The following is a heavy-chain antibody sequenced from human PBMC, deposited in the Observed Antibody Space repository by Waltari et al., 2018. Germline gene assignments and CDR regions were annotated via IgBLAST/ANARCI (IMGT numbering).Heavy chain of an antibody. CDR3: ARGRAAAGRGCWFDP. J-gene: IGHJ5*02. V-gene: IGHV4-59*11. CDR1: GGSISSHY. D-gene: IGHD6-13*01. CDR2: IYYSGST. Sequence: QVQLQESGPGLVKPSETLSLTCTVSGGSISSHYWSWIRQPPGKGLEWIGYIYYSGSTNYNPSLKSRVTISVDTSKNQFSLKLSSVTAADTAVYYCARGRAAAGRGCWFDPWGQGTLVTVSS.